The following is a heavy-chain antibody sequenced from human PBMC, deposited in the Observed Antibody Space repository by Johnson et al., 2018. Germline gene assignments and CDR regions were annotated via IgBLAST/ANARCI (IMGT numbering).Heavy chain of an antibody. V-gene: IGHV3-9*01. CDR3: AKDMTTGFSYYYGSGPSTIHYYDGMDV. CDR1: GFTFDDYA. CDR2: ISWNSGSI. D-gene: IGHD3-10*01. Sequence: VQLVESGGGLVQPGRSLRLSCAASGFTFDDYAMHWVRQAPGKGLEWVSGISWNSGSIGYADSVKGRFTISRDNAKNSLYPQMNSLRAEDTAVYYCAKDMTTGFSYYYGSGPSTIHYYDGMDVWGQGTTVTVSS. J-gene: IGHJ6*02.